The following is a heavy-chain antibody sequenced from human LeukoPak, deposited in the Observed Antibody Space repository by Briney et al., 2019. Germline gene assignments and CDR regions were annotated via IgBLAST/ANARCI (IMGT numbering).Heavy chain of an antibody. CDR2: IIPILGIA. J-gene: IGHJ4*02. V-gene: IGHV1-69*04. D-gene: IGHD5-24*01. CDR1: GGTFSSYA. CDR3: ATGEMATISPLDY. Sequence: SVKVSRKASGGTFSSYAISWVRQAPGQGLEWMGRIIPILGIANYAQKFQGRVTITADKSTSTAYMELSSLRSEDTAVYYCATGEMATISPLDYWGQGTLVTVSS.